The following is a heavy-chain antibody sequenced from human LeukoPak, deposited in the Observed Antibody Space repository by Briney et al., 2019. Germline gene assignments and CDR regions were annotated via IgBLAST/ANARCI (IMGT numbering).Heavy chain of an antibody. J-gene: IGHJ4*02. CDR1: GFAFSNYG. CDR2: ISPDGSTA. Sequence: GGSLRLSCAAPGFAFSNYGMPWVRHAPGQGLVWVSRISPDGSTALYADSVKGRFTIYRDNAKNTLYLQMNTLRADDTAVYYSARVKVCPRCHFDYWGRGSLVAVCS. V-gene: IGHV3-74*01. D-gene: IGHD3-16*01. CDR3: ARVKVCPRCHFDY.